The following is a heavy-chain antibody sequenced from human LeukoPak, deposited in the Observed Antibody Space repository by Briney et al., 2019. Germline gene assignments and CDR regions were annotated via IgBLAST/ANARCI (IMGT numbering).Heavy chain of an antibody. Sequence: ASVKVSRKASGGTFSSYTIRWVRQAPGQGLEWMGRIIPILGIANYAQKFQGRVTITADKSTSTAYMELSSLRSEDTAVYYCARTDYGDYSADDYWGQGTLVTVSS. D-gene: IGHD4-17*01. CDR2: IIPILGIA. J-gene: IGHJ4*02. CDR3: ARTDYGDYSADDY. CDR1: GGTFSSYT. V-gene: IGHV1-69*02.